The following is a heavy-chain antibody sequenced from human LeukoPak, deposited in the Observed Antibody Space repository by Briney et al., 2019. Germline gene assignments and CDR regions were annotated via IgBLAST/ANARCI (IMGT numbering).Heavy chain of an antibody. D-gene: IGHD3-9*01. CDR1: EFTFSSYA. Sequence: PGGSLRLSCAASEFTFSSYAMSWVRQAPGMGLEWVSAISGSGGSTYYADSVKGRFTISRDNSKNTLYLQMNSLRAEDTAVYYCAKDGGVLRYFDWSYFDYWGQGTLVTVSS. CDR2: ISGSGGST. J-gene: IGHJ4*02. V-gene: IGHV3-23*01. CDR3: AKDGGVLRYFDWSYFDY.